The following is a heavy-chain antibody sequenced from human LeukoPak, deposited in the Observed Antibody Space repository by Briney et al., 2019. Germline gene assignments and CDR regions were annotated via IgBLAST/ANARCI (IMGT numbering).Heavy chain of an antibody. V-gene: IGHV3-23*01. CDR3: ASRLPAGLGVDY. CDR2: ISSGGGSA. Sequence: PGGSLRLSRAASGFTFNNYAMSWVRQAPGKGLEWVSAISSGGGSAYYADSVKGRFTISRDNSKNTLYLQMNSLTAEDTAVYYCASRLPAGLGVDYWGQGNLVTVSS. D-gene: IGHD2-2*01. CDR1: GFTFNNYA. J-gene: IGHJ4*02.